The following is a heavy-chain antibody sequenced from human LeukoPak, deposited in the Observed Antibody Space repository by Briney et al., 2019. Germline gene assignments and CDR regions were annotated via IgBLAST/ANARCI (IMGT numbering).Heavy chain of an antibody. CDR3: ARGGSDTAMAHDY. J-gene: IGHJ4*02. D-gene: IGHD5-18*01. CDR1: GFTFRSDW. CDR2: INPDGSAT. Sequence: GGSLRLSCAASGFTFRSDWMSWVRQSPEKGLEWAANINPDGSATYYVDSVKGRFTISRDDAKNTLYLQVNSLRVEDTAVYFCARGGSDTAMAHDYWGQGTLVTVSS. V-gene: IGHV3-7*01.